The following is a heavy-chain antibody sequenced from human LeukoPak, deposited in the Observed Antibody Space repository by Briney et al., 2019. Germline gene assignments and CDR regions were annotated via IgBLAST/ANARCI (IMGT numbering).Heavy chain of an antibody. CDR1: GFTFSSYA. J-gene: IGHJ6*02. D-gene: IGHD4-17*01. Sequence: GGSLRLSCAASGFTFSSYAMSWVRQAPGKGLEWVSAISGSGGSTYYADSVKGRFTISRDNSKNTLYLQMNSLRAEDTAVYYCARDYGDYPYGMDVWGRGTTVTVSS. CDR2: ISGSGGST. CDR3: ARDYGDYPYGMDV. V-gene: IGHV3-23*01.